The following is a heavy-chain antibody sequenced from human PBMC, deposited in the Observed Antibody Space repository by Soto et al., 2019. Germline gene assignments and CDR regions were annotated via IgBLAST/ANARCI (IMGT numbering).Heavy chain of an antibody. J-gene: IGHJ5*02. CDR1: GGTFSSYA. Sequence: QVQLVQSGAEVKKPGSSVKVSCKASGGTFSSYAISWVRQAPGQGLEWMGGIIPIFGTANYAQKFQGRVTITADESTSTAYMELSSLRSEDTAVYYCARRFAPTVKKPYHWFDPWGQGTLVTVSS. CDR3: ARRFAPTVKKPYHWFDP. D-gene: IGHD4-17*01. CDR2: IIPIFGTA. V-gene: IGHV1-69*12.